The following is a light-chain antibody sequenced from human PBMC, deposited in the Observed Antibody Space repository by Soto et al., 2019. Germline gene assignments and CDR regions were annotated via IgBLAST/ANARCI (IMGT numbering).Light chain of an antibody. V-gene: IGLV1-44*01. J-gene: IGLJ7*01. CDR2: IDD. CDR1: TSNIAGNT. CDR3: ATWDDSLNAAV. Sequence: QSALTQPPSLSGTPGQRVTISCSGSTSNIAGNTVHWYQHLPETAPKILIYIDDQRPSGVPDRFSGSKSGTSASLAISGLQYEDEADYYCATWDDSLNAAVFGGGTQLTVL.